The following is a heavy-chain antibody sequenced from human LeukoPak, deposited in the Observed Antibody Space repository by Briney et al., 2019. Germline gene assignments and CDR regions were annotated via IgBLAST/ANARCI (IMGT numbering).Heavy chain of an antibody. CDR1: GFTFSSYG. CDR3: AKGSYYDSSGSFYFDY. D-gene: IGHD3-22*01. J-gene: IGHJ4*02. V-gene: IGHV3-33*06. CDR2: IWFDGKNE. Sequence: PGGSLRLSCAASGFTFSSYGMHWVRQAPGKGLEWVADIWFDGKNEHFADSVKGRFTISRDNSKNTLYVQVNSLGTEDTAAYYCAKGSYYDSSGSFYFDYWGQGTLVTVSS.